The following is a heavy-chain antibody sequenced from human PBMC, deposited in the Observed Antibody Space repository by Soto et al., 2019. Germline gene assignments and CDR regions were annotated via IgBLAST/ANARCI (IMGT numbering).Heavy chain of an antibody. V-gene: IGHV3-49*03. CDR3: TRYGGYCSSTSCYAPYYYYYYMDV. CDR2: IRSKAYGGTT. D-gene: IGHD2-2*01. J-gene: IGHJ6*03. Sequence: EVQLVESGGGLVQPGRSLRLSCTASGFTFGDYAMSWFRQASGKGLEWVGFIRSKAYGGTTEYAASVKGRFTISRDDSKSIAYLQMNSLKTEDTAVYYCTRYGGYCSSTSCYAPYYYYYYMDVWGKGTTVTVSS. CDR1: GFTFGDYA.